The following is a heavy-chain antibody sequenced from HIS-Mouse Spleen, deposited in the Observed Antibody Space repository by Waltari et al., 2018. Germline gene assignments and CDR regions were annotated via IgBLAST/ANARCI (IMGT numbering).Heavy chain of an antibody. Sequence: QVQLVESGGGVVQPGRSLRLSCTASGFTFSSYGMHWVRQAPGKGLEWVAVISYDGSNKYYADSVKGRFTISRDNSKNTLYLQMNSLRAEDTAVYYCARALQLTGDPSDAFDIWGQGTMVTVSS. V-gene: IGHV3-30*03. CDR3: ARALQLTGDPSDAFDI. D-gene: IGHD7-27*01. CDR1: GFTFSSYG. J-gene: IGHJ3*02. CDR2: ISYDGSNK.